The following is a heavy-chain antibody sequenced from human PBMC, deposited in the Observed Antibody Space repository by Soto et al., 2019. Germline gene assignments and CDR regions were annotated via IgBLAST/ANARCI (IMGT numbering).Heavy chain of an antibody. J-gene: IGHJ4*01. CDR3: ARINKDIVPQSSLSFDY. CDR1: GYMFSSYL. V-gene: IGHV5-51*01. D-gene: IGHD5-12*01. Sequence: GESLKVCCKCSGYMFSSYLILFVRQMPGEVRWWMFIIYPVVSYTRYIHSFQGQVTISADKYISTAYLQWSSVKASDTDMYYCARINKDIVPQSSLSFDYWGQGALVTVSS. CDR2: IYPVVSYT.